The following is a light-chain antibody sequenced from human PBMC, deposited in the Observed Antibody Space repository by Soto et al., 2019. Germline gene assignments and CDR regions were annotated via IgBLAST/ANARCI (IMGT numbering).Light chain of an antibody. CDR2: GAS. Sequence: EIVMTQSPPTLSVSPGERATLSCRASQSVSSNLAWYQQKPGQAPRLLIYGASTRATGIPARFSGSESGTEFTLTISSLQSEDFAVYYCQQYNNWPLTFGQGTKVEIK. J-gene: IGKJ1*01. CDR3: QQYNNWPLT. V-gene: IGKV3-15*01. CDR1: QSVSSN.